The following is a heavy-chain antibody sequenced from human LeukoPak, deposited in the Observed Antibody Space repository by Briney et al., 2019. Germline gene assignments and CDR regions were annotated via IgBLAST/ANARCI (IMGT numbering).Heavy chain of an antibody. CDR3: ARARRAVAIDY. CDR2: IYYSGST. V-gene: IGHV4-59*12. D-gene: IGHD6-19*01. Sequence: SETLSLTCIVSGGSISSNYWSWIRQSPGKGLEWIGHIYYSGSTNYNPSLKSRVTISVDTSKNQFSLKLSSVTAADTAVYYCARARRAVAIDYWGQGTLVTVSS. CDR1: GGSISSNY. J-gene: IGHJ4*02.